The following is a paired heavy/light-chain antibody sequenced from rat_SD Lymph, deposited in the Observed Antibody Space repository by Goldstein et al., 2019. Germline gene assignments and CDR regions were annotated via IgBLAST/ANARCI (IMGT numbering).Light chain of an antibody. CDR1: QSISTS. Sequence: NIVLTQSPATLSVTPGESVSLSCRASQSISTSIHWYQQKSNESPRLLIKYASQSISGIPSRFSGSGSGTDFTLSINRVESEDFSIYYCQQSYSSLYTFGAGTKLELK. CDR3: QQSYSSLYT. CDR2: YAS. V-gene: IGKV5S10*01. J-gene: IGKJ2-1*01.
Heavy chain of an antibody. D-gene: IGHD4-3*01. Sequence: EVQLVESGGGLVQPGASLKLSCVASGFTFSDYWMSWVRQTPGKTMEWIGDIKYDGSYTNYVPSLKNRFTISRDNAKSTLYLQMSNVRSEDTATYYCTRVNSGYYFDYWGQGVMVTVSS. CDR1: GFTFSDYW. CDR3: TRVNSGYYFDY. CDR2: IKYDGSYT. V-gene: IGHV11-4*01. J-gene: IGHJ2*01.